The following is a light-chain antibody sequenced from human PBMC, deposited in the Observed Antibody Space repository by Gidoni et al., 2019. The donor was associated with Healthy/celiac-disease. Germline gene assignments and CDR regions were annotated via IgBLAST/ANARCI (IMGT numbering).Light chain of an antibody. CDR3: QQYNNWPPSFT. CDR2: GAS. J-gene: IGKJ3*01. V-gene: IGKV3-15*01. Sequence: EIVMTQSPATLSVSPGERATLSCRASQSVSSNLAWYQQKPGQAPRLLIYGASTRATGIPARFSGSGSGTEFTLTLSSLQSEDFAVYSCQQYNNWPPSFTFGPGTKVDIK. CDR1: QSVSSN.